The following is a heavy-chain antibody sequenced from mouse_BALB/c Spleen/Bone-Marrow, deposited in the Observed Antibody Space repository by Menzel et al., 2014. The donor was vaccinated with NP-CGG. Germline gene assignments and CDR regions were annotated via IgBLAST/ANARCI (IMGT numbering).Heavy chain of an antibody. J-gene: IGHJ2*01. V-gene: IGHV3-1*02. Sequence: VQLKDSGPDLVKPSQSLSLTCTVTGYSITSGYSWHWIRQFPGNKLEWMGYINYSGSNNYNPSLKRRISITRDTTKKQFFLQLKSVTTEDTTTYYYARRGSIMTYYFDYWGQGTTLTVAS. D-gene: IGHD2-4*01. CDR1: GYSITSGYS. CDR2: INYSGSN. CDR3: ARRGSIMTYYFDY.